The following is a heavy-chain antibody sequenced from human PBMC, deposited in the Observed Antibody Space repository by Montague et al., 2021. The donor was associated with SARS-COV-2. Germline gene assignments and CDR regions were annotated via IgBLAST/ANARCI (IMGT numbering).Heavy chain of an antibody. J-gene: IGHJ4*02. Sequence: SETLSLTCAVYGGSFSDNYWSWIRKPPGKGLVWIGEINHRGTSNYNPSLKSRVSISVDTSKNQFSLYLGSVTAADTAVYYCARGRQHFNMIVVVMTGGEYYFDYWGQGTLVTVSS. CDR3: ARGRQHFNMIVVVMTGGEYYFDY. D-gene: IGHD3-22*01. V-gene: IGHV4-34*01. CDR1: GGSFSDNY. CDR2: INHRGTS.